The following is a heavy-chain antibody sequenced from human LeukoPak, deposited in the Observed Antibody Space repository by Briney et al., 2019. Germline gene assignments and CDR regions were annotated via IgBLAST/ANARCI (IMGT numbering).Heavy chain of an antibody. CDR3: ARRRGGDCSSTSCSSSWFDP. CDR1: GYSFTSYL. CDR2: IYPGDSDT. V-gene: IGHV5-51*01. J-gene: IGHJ5*02. Sequence: GESLKISCQGSGYSFTSYLIGWVRQMPGKGLEWMGIIYPGDSDTRYSPSFQGQVTISADKSISTAYLQWSSLKASDTAMYYCARRRGGDCSSTSCSSSWFDPWGQGTLVTVSS. D-gene: IGHD2-2*01.